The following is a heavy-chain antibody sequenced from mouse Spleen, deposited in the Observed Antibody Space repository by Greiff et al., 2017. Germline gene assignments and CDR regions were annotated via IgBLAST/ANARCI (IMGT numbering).Heavy chain of an antibody. CDR3: ARGGYYYGSSYDAMDY. V-gene: IGHV1-69*02. CDR1: GYTFTSYW. CDR2: IDPSDSET. D-gene: IGHD1-1*01. Sequence: QVQLQQSGAELVKPGAPVKLSCKASGYTFTSYWMNWVKQRPGRGLEWIGRIDPSDSETHYNQKFKDKATLTVDKSSSTAYIQLSSLTSEDSAVYFCARGGYYYGSSYDAMDYWGQGTSVTVSS. J-gene: IGHJ4*01.